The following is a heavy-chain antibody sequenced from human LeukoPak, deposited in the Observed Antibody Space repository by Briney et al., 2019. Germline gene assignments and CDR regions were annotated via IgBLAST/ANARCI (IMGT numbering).Heavy chain of an antibody. CDR1: GFTFSDYS. D-gene: IGHD3-16*01. CDR3: ARARLGYYDEYFDP. V-gene: IGHV3-21*01. Sequence: GGSLRLSCATSGFTFSDYSMTWVRQAPGKGLEWVSSITSTSSHINYADSVRGCFTISRDNAKNALFLQMTSLTDEDTALYYCARARLGYYDEYFDPWGQGTQVTVSS. CDR2: ITSTSSHI. J-gene: IGHJ5*02.